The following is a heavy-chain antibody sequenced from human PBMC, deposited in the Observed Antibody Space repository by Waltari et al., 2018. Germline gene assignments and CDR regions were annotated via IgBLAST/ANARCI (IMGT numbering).Heavy chain of an antibody. V-gene: IGHV3-33*01. CDR3: ARDMHSSSSALGWLDP. J-gene: IGHJ5*02. D-gene: IGHD6-6*01. Sequence: QVQLVGSGGGVVQSGRALRLSCVASGFTCVRYGMHWVRQAPGKALEWVALIWFDGSAKYYADSVKGRFTVSRDNSKNTFYLQLNSLRAEDTAVYYCARDMHSSSSALGWLDPWGQGTLVTVSS. CDR1: GFTCVRYG. CDR2: IWFDGSAK.